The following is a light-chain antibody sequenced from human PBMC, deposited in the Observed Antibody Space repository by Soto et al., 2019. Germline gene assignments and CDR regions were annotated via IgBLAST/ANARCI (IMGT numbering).Light chain of an antibody. V-gene: IGKV3-20*01. J-gene: IGKJ1*01. CDR2: GAS. CDR1: QSVSNNY. CDR3: QQYGTLSWT. Sequence: DIVLTQSPGTLSLSPGERATLSCRASQSVSNNYLAWYQQKLGQAPRLLIYGASSRATGIPDRFSGSGSGTDFTLTISRLEPEDFAVYYCQQYGTLSWTFGQGTKVDIK.